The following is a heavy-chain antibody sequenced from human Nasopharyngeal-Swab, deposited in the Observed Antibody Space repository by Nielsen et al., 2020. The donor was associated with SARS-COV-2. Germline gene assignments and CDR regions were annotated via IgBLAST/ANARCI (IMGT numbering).Heavy chain of an antibody. CDR2: IYSGGST. CDR3: ARADGYNYRGLDY. V-gene: IGHV3-66*01. CDR1: GFTFSSYW. J-gene: IGHJ4*02. D-gene: IGHD5-24*01. Sequence: GESLKISCAASGFTFSSYWMSWVRQAPGKGLEWVSVIYSGGSTYYADSVKGRFTISRGNSKNTVYLQMNSLRAEDTAVYYCARADGYNYRGLDYWGQGTLVTVSS.